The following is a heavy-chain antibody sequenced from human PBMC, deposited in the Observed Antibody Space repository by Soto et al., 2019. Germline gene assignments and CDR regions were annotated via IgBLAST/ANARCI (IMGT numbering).Heavy chain of an antibody. CDR1: GDSVSSNSAA. Sequence: SQTLSLTCAISGDSVSSNSAAWNWIRQSPSRGLEWLGRTYYRSKWYNDYAVSVKSRITINPDTSKNQFSLQLNSVTPEDTAVYYCARDLVGGYYYDSSGPNYYYYGMDVWGQGTTVTVSS. V-gene: IGHV6-1*01. CDR3: ARDLVGGYYYDSSGPNYYYYGMDV. J-gene: IGHJ6*02. D-gene: IGHD3-22*01. CDR2: TYYRSKWYN.